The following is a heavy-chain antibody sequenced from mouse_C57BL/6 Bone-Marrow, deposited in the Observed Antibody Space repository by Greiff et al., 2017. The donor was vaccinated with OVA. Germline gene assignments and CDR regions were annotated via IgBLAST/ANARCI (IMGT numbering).Heavy chain of an antibody. Sequence: QVQLKQSGPGLVAPSQSLSITCTVSGFSLTSYAISWVRQPPGKGLEWLGVIWTGGGTNYNSALKSRLSISKDNSKSQVFLKMNSLQTDDTARYYCARHHYDYDGYYFDYWGQGTTLTVSS. D-gene: IGHD2-4*01. J-gene: IGHJ2*01. CDR3: ARHHYDYDGYYFDY. V-gene: IGHV2-9-1*01. CDR1: GFSLTSYA. CDR2: IWTGGGT.